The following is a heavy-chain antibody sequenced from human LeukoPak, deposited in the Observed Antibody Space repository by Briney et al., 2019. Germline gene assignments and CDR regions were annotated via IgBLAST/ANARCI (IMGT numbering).Heavy chain of an antibody. CDR2: IYYSGST. V-gene: IGHV4-59*01. CDR3: ARLLHTGATTDY. Sequence: SETLSLTCTVSGGSISSYYWSWIRQPPGKGLEWIGYIYYSGSTNYNPSLKSRVTISVDTSKNQFSLKLSSVTAADTAVYYCARLLHTGATTDYWGQGTLVTVSS. D-gene: IGHD1-26*01. CDR1: GGSISSYY. J-gene: IGHJ4*02.